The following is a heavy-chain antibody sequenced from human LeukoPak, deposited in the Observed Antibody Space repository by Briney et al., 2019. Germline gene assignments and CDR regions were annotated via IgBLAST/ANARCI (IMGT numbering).Heavy chain of an antibody. D-gene: IGHD2-21*01. J-gene: IGHJ3*01. CDR2: IKEDGSEK. Sequence: QPGGSLRLSCVASGFMFRTYWMSWVRQAPGKGLEWVANIKEDGSEKNYVDSVKGRFTISRDNSKNSVYLQMNSLRAEDTAVYYCARDIPGCGGPSCFIKNAFDVWGQGTMVTVSS. CDR3: ARDIPGCGGPSCFIKNAFDV. CDR1: GFMFRTYW. V-gene: IGHV3-7*03.